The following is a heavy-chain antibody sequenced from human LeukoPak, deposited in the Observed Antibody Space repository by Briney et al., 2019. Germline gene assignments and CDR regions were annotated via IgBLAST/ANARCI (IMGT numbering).Heavy chain of an antibody. CDR1: GDSISSSTSSTTYY. Sequence: PSETLSLTCTVSGDSISSSTSSTTYYWGRIRQPPGKGLEWIGSITYSGATHYNASLKSRVTMSVDTSRNQFSLRLSSVTAADTAVYFCARHGGRYNWSPSDWGQGTLVTVSS. CDR3: ARHGGRYNWSPSD. J-gene: IGHJ4*02. D-gene: IGHD1-20*01. V-gene: IGHV4-39*01. CDR2: ITYSGAT.